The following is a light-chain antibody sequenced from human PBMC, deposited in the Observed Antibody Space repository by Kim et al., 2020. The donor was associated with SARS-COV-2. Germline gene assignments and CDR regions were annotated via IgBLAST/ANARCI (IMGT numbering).Light chain of an antibody. J-gene: IGKJ2*01. Sequence: EIVLTQSPGTLSLSPGERATLSCRASQSVSSNSLAWYQQKPGQAPRLLIYGASSKITGIPDRFSGSGSGTDFTLTISRLEPEDFAVYFCQQYGRSLYTFGQGTKLEI. CDR1: QSVSSNS. CDR3: QQYGRSLYT. CDR2: GAS. V-gene: IGKV3-20*01.